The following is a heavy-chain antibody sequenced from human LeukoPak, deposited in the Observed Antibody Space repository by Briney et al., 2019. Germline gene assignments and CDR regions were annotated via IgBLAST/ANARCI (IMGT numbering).Heavy chain of an antibody. CDR1: GFSFSMYD. CDR3: ARGGDGFDP. J-gene: IGHJ5*02. Sequence: QSGGSLRLSCAASGFSFSMYDIHWVRQAPGGGLEWVSAIGKAGDTYYSGSVKGRFTISRENAKNSLYLQMNSLRAGDTAVYYCARGGDGFDPWVQGTLVTVSS. CDR2: IGKAGDT. V-gene: IGHV3-13*01.